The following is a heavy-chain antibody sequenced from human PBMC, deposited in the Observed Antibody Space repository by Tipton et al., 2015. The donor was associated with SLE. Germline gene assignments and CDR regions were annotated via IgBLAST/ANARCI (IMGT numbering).Heavy chain of an antibody. CDR1: GGSIRSSSYY. CDR3: AREWGDAFDI. J-gene: IGHJ3*02. D-gene: IGHD3-16*01. Sequence: TLSLTCTVSGGSIRSSSYYWGWIRQPPGKGLEWIGSIYYSGSTYYNPSLKSRVTISVHTSKNQFSLKLSSVTAADTAVYYCAREWGDAFDIWGQGTMVTVSS. V-gene: IGHV4-39*07. CDR2: IYYSGST.